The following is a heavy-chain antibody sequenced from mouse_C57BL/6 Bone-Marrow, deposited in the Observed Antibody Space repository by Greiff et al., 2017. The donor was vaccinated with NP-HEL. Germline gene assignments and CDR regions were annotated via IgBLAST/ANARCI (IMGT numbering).Heavy chain of an antibody. V-gene: IGHV1-62-2*01. CDR3: ARHGRGGITTRYYAMDY. J-gene: IGHJ4*01. CDR2: FYPGSGSI. Sequence: QVQLQQPGAELVKPGASVKLSCKASGYTFTEYTIHWVKQRSGQGLEWIGWFYPGSGSIKYNEKFKDKATLTADKSSSTVYMELSRLTSEDSAVYFCARHGRGGITTRYYAMDYWGQGTSVTVSS. CDR1: GYTFTEYT. D-gene: IGHD2-4*01.